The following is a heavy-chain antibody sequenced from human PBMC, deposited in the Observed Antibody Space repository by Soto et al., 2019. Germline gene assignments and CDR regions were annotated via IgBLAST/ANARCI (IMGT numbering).Heavy chain of an antibody. D-gene: IGHD3-10*01. Sequence: QVQLQQWGAGLLKPSETLSLTCAVYGGSFSGYQWSWIRQTPGKGLEWIGEINDSGNINYNRSLKSRVTILVDTAKKQISLKLSSVTAADTAVYYCARGLIVWFGELSRRGGYYYYMDVWGKGTTVTVSS. CDR1: GGSFSGYQ. V-gene: IGHV4-34*01. CDR2: INDSGNI. J-gene: IGHJ6*03. CDR3: ARGLIVWFGELSRRGGYYYYMDV.